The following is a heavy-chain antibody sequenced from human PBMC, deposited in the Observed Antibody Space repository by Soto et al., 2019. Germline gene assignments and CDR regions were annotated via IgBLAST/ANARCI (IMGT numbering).Heavy chain of an antibody. CDR3: ESSITIFGVVNWFDP. CDR2: IYYSGST. J-gene: IGHJ5*02. V-gene: IGHV4-31*03. D-gene: IGHD3-3*01. CDR1: GCSISSGADY. Sequence: SETLSLTCTFSGCSISSGADYWRWISQHPGKGLEWIGYIYYSGSTYYNPSLKSRVTISVDTSKNQFSLKLSSVTAADTAVYYCESSITIFGVVNWFDPWGQGTLVTVSS.